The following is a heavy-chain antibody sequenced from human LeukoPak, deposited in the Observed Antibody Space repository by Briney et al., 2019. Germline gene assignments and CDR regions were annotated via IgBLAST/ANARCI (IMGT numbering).Heavy chain of an antibody. Sequence: GSSVKVSCKASGGTFSNYAISWGRQAPGQGLEWRGRIIPIFGTANYTQTFQGRVTITTDESKSTAYMELSSLRSEDTAVYYCAVNYVWGSYRYSYFDYWGQGTLVTVSS. CDR1: GGTFSNYA. CDR3: AVNYVWGSYRYSYFDY. D-gene: IGHD3-16*02. CDR2: IIPIFGTA. V-gene: IGHV1-69*05. J-gene: IGHJ4*02.